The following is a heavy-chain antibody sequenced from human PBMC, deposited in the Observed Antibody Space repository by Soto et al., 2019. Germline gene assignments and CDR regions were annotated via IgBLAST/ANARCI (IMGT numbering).Heavy chain of an antibody. V-gene: IGHV3-33*01. CDR3: ARDYLYYDFWSGYPTGYYFDY. CDR1: EVNCSSYV. CDR2: IWYDGSNK. D-gene: IGHD3-3*01. J-gene: IGHJ4*02. Sequence: SMRDSCGVAEVNCSSYVMHRVSKKPGKGLEWVAVIWYDGSNKYYADSVKGRFTISRDNAKNSLYLQMNSLRAEDTAVYYCARDYLYYDFWSGYPTGYYFDYWGQGTLVTVSS.